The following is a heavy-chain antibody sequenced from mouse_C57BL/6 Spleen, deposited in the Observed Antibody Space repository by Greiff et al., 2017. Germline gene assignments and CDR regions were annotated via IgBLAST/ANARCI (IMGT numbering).Heavy chain of an antibody. CDR3: ARNGGDDYLFAY. D-gene: IGHD2-4*01. CDR2: IWSGGST. J-gene: IGHJ3*01. CDR1: GFSLTSYG. V-gene: IGHV2-2*01. Sequence: QVQLQQSGPGLVQPSQSLSITCTVSGFSLTSYGVHWVRQSPGKGLEWLGVIWSGGSTDYNAAFISRLSISKDNSKSQVFFKMTSLQADDTAIYYCARNGGDDYLFAYWGQGTLVTVSA.